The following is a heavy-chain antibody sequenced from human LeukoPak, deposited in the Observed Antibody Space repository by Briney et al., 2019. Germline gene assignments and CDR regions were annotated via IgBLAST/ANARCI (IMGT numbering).Heavy chain of an antibody. CDR3: ASRRASTNYYDSSGYYPYYFDY. J-gene: IGHJ4*02. Sequence: PSETLSLTCTVSGGSVSSGSYYWSWIRQPPGKGLEWIGYIYHSGSTYYNPSLKSRVTISVDRSKNQFSLKLSSVTAADTAVYYCASRRASTNYYDSSGYYPYYFDYWGQGTLVTVSS. CDR1: GGSVSSGSYY. D-gene: IGHD3-22*01. CDR2: IYHSGST. V-gene: IGHV4-30-2*01.